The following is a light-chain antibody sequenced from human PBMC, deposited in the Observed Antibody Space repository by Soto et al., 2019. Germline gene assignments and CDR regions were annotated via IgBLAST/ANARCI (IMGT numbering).Light chain of an antibody. CDR3: QHYNSYSDA. CDR2: KAS. V-gene: IGKV1-5*03. CDR1: QTISSW. Sequence: DXQITQSPSTLSGSVGDRVTITCRASQTISSWLAWYQQKPGKAPKLLIYKASTLKSGVPSRFSGSGSGTEFTLTISSLQPDDFATYYCQHYNSYSDAFGQGTKVEIX. J-gene: IGKJ1*01.